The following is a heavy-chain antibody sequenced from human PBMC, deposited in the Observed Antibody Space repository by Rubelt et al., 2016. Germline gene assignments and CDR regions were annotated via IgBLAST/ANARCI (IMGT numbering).Heavy chain of an antibody. Sequence: VQLVESGGGLVQPGGSLRLSCAASGFTFSRYAMHWVRQAPGKWLEWVAVISYDGSKKNYADAVKGRFTISRDNSKNALYLQMNSLRAEDTAVYYCAKGLGGDVYIGVGYWGQGTLVTVSS. CDR2: ISYDGSKK. CDR1: GFTFSRYA. D-gene: IGHD2-21*02. J-gene: IGHJ4*02. V-gene: IGHV3-30*04. CDR3: AKGLGGDVYIGVGY.